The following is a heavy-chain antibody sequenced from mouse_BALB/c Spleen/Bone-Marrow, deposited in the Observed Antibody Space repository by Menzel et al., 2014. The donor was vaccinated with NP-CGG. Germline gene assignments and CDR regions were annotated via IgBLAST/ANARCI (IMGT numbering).Heavy chain of an antibody. V-gene: IGHV1S22*01. Sequence: LQHSGSELVRPGASVKLSCKASGYTFTSYWMHWVKQRPGQGLEWIGNIYPGSGSTNYDGKFKSKATLTVDTSSSTAYMQLSSLTSEDSAVYYCTRYYGYYAMDYWGQGTSVTVSS. CDR2: IYPGSGST. CDR1: GYTFTSYW. CDR3: TRYYGYYAMDY. D-gene: IGHD1-2*01. J-gene: IGHJ4*01.